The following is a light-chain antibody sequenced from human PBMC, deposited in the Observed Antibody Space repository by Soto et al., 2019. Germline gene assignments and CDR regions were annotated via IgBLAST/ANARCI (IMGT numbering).Light chain of an antibody. Sequence: DIQLTQSPSSLSASLGDRVTISCRASQNIDNYLHWYQQKSGKAPEALIYAASSLRDGVSPRFSGSGYGTEFTLTINNLQPEDFATYYCQQSSSSPPITFGQGTRLDI. CDR2: AAS. CDR1: QNIDNY. V-gene: IGKV1-39*01. J-gene: IGKJ5*01. CDR3: QQSSSSPPIT.